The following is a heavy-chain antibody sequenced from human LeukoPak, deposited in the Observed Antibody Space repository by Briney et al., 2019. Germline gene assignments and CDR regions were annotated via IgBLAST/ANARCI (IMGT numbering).Heavy chain of an antibody. D-gene: IGHD4-17*01. CDR2: INPSGGST. Sequence: ASVNVSCTAAGYTFTSNNMHWVRQAPGQGLEWMGIINPSGGSTSYAQKFQGRVAMTRDTSTSTVYMELRSLRSEDTAVYYCARGPMGGGDHLDYWRQGTLVTVSS. CDR1: GYTFTSNN. J-gene: IGHJ4*02. V-gene: IGHV1-46*01. CDR3: ARGPMGGGDHLDY.